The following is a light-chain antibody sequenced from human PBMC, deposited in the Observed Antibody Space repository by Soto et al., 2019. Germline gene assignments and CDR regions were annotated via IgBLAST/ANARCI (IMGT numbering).Light chain of an antibody. V-gene: IGKV1-5*03. CDR3: QQYSTFWT. J-gene: IGKJ1*01. CDR1: RSLTRW. Sequence: DIQMSQSPSTLSASVGDRVTITCRASRSLTRWLAWYQQKPGRAPKRLIYETSILQSGVPSRFSGSGSGTDVTLTISGVQRDDIATSYCQQYSTFWTFGQGTRVEVK. CDR2: ETS.